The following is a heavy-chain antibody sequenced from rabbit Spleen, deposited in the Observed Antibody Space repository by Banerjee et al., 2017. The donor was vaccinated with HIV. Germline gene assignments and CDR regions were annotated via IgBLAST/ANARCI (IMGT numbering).Heavy chain of an antibody. V-gene: IGHV1S40*01. Sequence: QSLEESGGGLVKPGASLTLTCKASGFSFNSGYDMCWVRQAPGKGLEWIACIYAGSSGGTYSATWAKGRFTISKTSSTTVTLQMTSLTAADTATYFCARDTGTSFSTYGMDLWGQGTRVTVS. D-gene: IGHD8-1*01. J-gene: IGHJ6*01. CDR1: GFSFNSGYD. CDR2: IYAGSSGGT. CDR3: ARDTGTSFSTYGMDL.